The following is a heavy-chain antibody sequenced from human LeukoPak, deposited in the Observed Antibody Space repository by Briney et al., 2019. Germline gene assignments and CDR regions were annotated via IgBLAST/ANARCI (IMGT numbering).Heavy chain of an antibody. CDR3: ARGTYYYGSGSYSAFDY. Sequence: GGSLRLSCAAPGFVFSGHEMIWVRQPPGKGLEWLSYISSSGSTTYYIDSVKGRFTVSRDNAKNSLYLQMNSLRAEDTAVYYCARGTYYYGSGSYSAFDYWGQGTLVTVSS. CDR2: ISSSGSTT. D-gene: IGHD3-10*01. CDR1: GFVFSGHE. J-gene: IGHJ4*02. V-gene: IGHV3-48*03.